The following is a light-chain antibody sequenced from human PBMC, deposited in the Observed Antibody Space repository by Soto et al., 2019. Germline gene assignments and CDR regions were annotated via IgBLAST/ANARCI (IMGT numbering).Light chain of an antibody. CDR1: SSDVGGYND. Sequence: QSALTQPASVSGSPGQSITISCPGTSSDVGGYNDVSWYQQHPGKAPKLMIYDVSNRPSGVSNRFSGSKSGNTASLNISGLQAEEEADYYCSSYTSSSTYVFGTGTKLTVL. J-gene: IGLJ1*01. CDR3: SSYTSSSTYV. CDR2: DVS. V-gene: IGLV2-14*01.